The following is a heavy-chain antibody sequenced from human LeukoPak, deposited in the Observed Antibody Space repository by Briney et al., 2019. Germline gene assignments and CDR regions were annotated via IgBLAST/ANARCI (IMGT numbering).Heavy chain of an antibody. Sequence: GGSLRLSCVASGFTFSSYNMHWVRQAPGKGLEWVAVISKDKSFEYYGDSVKGRSTISRDNPRNTLYLEMNSLRAEDTAVYYCARESPRTFGWRKYYGMDVWGQGTTATVSS. CDR3: ARESPRTFGWRKYYGMDV. V-gene: IGHV3-30*03. D-gene: IGHD2/OR15-2a*01. J-gene: IGHJ6*02. CDR2: ISKDKSFE. CDR1: GFTFSSYN.